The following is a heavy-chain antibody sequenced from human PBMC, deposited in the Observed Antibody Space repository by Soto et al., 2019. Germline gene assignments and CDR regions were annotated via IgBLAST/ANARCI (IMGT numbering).Heavy chain of an antibody. J-gene: IGHJ6*02. CDR3: ARDKGRDVVVVPAAPYYFYGMDV. D-gene: IGHD2-2*01. CDR1: GDTFRNYA. CDR2: IIPIFDTT. Sequence: QVQLVQSGAEVKRPGSLVNVSCKASGDTFRNYALSWVRQAPGQGLEWMGGIIPIFDTTNYAQKFQGSITITADKSTNTAYMELSSLRSEDTAVYYCARDKGRDVVVVPAAPYYFYGMDVWGQGTTVTVSS. V-gene: IGHV1-69*06.